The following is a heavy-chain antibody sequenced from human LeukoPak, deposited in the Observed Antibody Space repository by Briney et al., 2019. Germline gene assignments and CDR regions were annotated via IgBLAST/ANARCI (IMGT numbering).Heavy chain of an antibody. V-gene: IGHV4-4*07. CDR3: ARGRYCTADICSGGDAFDI. D-gene: IGHD2-8*02. CDR1: GGSINNYY. Sequence: PSETLSLTCTASGGSINNYYRSWIRQPAGKGLEWIGRIYTRGSTNYNPSLKSRVTMSVETSKNKFSLKLSSVTAADTAVYYCARGRYCTADICSGGDAFDIWGQGPMVSVSS. J-gene: IGHJ3*02. CDR2: IYTRGST.